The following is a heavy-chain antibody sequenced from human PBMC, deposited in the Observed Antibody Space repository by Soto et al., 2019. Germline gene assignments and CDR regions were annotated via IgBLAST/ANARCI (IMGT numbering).Heavy chain of an antibody. J-gene: IGHJ3*02. D-gene: IGHD3-3*01. CDR3: ATSGHYDFWSGYYFAFDI. CDR1: GGSISSSSNH. V-gene: IGHV4-39*07. CDR2: IYYSENT. Sequence: PSETLSLTCTVSGGSISSSSNHWGWIRQPPGKGLEWIGNIYYSENTYYNPSLKSRVTISVDTSKNQFSLKPSSVTAADTAVYFFATSGHYDFWSGYYFAFDIWGQGTMVTVSS.